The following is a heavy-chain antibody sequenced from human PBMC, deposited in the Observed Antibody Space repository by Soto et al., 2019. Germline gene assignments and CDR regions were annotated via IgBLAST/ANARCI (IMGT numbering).Heavy chain of an antibody. D-gene: IGHD3-16*01. J-gene: IGHJ4*02. Sequence: VQLLQSGGGLVQPGGSLRLSCEASGFIFANTAMGWVRQAPGKGLEWVSTLSGSGVRTYYADSVKGRFTISRGNSKNTLFLQMNSLRAADTAVYFCAAVMGSDYDYVWGSLSVDHWGQGALVTVST. V-gene: IGHV3-23*01. CDR1: GFIFANTA. CDR2: LSGSGVRT. CDR3: AAVMGSDYDYVWGSLSVDH.